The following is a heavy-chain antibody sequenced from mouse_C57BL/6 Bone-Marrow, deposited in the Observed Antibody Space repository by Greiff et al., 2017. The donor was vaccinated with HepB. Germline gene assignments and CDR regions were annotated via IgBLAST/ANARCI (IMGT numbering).Heavy chain of an antibody. Sequence: EVNVVESGGGLVQSGRSLRLSCATSGFTFSDFYMEWVRQAPGKGLEWIAASRNKANDYTTEYSASVKGQFIVSRDTSQSILYLQMNALRAEDTAIYYCARDASYSNYYAMDYWGQGTSVTVSS. J-gene: IGHJ4*01. CDR1: GFTFSDFY. CDR2: SRNKANDYTT. V-gene: IGHV7-1*01. D-gene: IGHD2-5*01. CDR3: ARDASYSNYYAMDY.